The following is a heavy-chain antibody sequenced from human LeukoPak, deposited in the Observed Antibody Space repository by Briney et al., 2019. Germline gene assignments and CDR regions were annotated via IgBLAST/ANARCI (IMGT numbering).Heavy chain of an antibody. Sequence: ASVNVSCKVSGYTLTELSMHWVRQAPGKGLEWMGGFDPEDGETIYAQKFQGRVTMTEDTSTDTAYMELSSLRSDDTAVYYCARVPRTQQPIDYWGQGTLVTVSS. CDR3: ARVPRTQQPIDY. J-gene: IGHJ4*02. D-gene: IGHD6-13*01. CDR2: FDPEDGET. V-gene: IGHV1-24*01. CDR1: GYTLTELS.